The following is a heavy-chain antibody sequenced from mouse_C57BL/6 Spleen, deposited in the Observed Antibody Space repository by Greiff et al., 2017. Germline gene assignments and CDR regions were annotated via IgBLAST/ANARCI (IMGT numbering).Heavy chain of an antibody. Sequence: VQLQQSGAELVRPGASVKLSCTASGFNIKDDYMHWVKQRPEKGLEWIGWIDPENGDTEYASKFQGKATITADTSANTANLQHSSLTSEDTTIYYSTNVGYLAYWGQRTMVTVSA. V-gene: IGHV14-4*01. CDR3: TNVGYLAY. D-gene: IGHD4-1*01. CDR1: GFNIKDDY. CDR2: IDPENGDT. J-gene: IGHJ3*01.